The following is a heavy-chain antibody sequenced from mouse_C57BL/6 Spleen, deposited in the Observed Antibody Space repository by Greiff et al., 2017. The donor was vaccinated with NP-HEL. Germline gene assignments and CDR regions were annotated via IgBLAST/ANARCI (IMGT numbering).Heavy chain of an antibody. CDR2: IYPGDGDT. CDR3: ARGGRGAWFAY. D-gene: IGHD1-1*02. CDR1: GYAFSSSW. V-gene: IGHV1-82*01. J-gene: IGHJ3*01. Sequence: VQLQQSGPELVKPGASVKISCKASGYAFSSSWMNWVKQRPGKGLEWIGRIYPGDGDTNYNGKFKGKATLTADKSTSTAYMQLSSLTSEDSAVCFCARGGRGAWFAYWGQGTLVTVSA.